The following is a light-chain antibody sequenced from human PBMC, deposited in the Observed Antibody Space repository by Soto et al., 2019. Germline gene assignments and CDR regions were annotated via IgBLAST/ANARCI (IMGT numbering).Light chain of an antibody. Sequence: QLVLTQSSSASASLGSSVKLTCTLNSGHSNYIVAWHQQQPGKAPRYLMKLEGSGSFNKESGVPDRFSGSRSGADRYLTISNLQSEDEADYYCSSYTSSSSYVFGTGTKVTVL. CDR1: SGHSNYI. V-gene: IGLV4-60*03. J-gene: IGLJ1*01. CDR2: LEGSGSF. CDR3: SSYTSSSSYV.